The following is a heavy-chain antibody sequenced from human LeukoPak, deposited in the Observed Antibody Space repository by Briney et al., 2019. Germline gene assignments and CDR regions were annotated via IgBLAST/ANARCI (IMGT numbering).Heavy chain of an antibody. J-gene: IGHJ4*02. CDR2: IYSGGSA. V-gene: IGHV3-66*01. CDR1: GFTFSSYA. D-gene: IGHD1-1*01. CDR3: ARGNEGNYFDY. Sequence: GGSLRLSCAASGFTFSSYAMNWVRQAPGKGLEWVSVIYSGGSAYYADSVKGRFTISRDNSKNILYLQMNSLRAEDTAVYFCARGNEGNYFDYWGQGTLVTVSS.